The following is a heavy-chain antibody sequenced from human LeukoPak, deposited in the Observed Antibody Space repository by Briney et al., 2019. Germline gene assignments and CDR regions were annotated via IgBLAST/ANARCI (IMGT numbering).Heavy chain of an antibody. CDR2: IYYSGST. CDR1: GGSISSYY. CDR3: ARHGTPGTNLNWFDP. V-gene: IGHV4-59*01. D-gene: IGHD1-1*01. Sequence: SETLSLTCTVSGGSISSYYWSWIRQPPGKGLEWIGYIYYSGSTNYNPSLKSRGTISVDTSKSQFSLKLSSVTAADTAVYYCARHGTPGTNLNWFDPWGQGTLVTVSS. J-gene: IGHJ5*02.